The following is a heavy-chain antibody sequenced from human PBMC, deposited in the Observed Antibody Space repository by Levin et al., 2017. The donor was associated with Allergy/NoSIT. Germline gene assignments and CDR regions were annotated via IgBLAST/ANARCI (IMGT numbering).Heavy chain of an antibody. CDR2: ISGSGGST. V-gene: IGHV3-23*01. CDR3: AKGSSSSPFHY. D-gene: IGHD6-13*01. Sequence: GGSLRLSCAASGFTFSSYAMSWVRQAQGKGLEWVSAISGSGGSTYYADSVKGRFTISRDNSKNTLYLQMNSLRAEDTAVYYCAKGSSSSPFHYWGQGTLVTVSS. CDR1: GFTFSSYA. J-gene: IGHJ4*02.